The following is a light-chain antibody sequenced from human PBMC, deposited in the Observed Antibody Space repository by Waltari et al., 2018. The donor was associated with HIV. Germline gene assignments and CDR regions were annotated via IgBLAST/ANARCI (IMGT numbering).Light chain of an antibody. CDR2: WGS. CDR1: QNVVSRTKKRAY. J-gene: IGKJ3*01. CDR3: HQYYIPPYT. V-gene: IGKV4-1*01. Sequence: DVVTPQYPDSLSLSLGARATINCTTRQNVVSRTKKRAYPYITWYHHKPGQAPKLLFFWGSVREPGVPDRFRASGSGTDFSLTISILQSEDVAVYYCHQYYIPPYTLGPGTRVDI.